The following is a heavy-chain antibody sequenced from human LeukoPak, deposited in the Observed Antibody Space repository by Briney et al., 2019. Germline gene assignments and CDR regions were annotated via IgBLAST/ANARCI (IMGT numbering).Heavy chain of an antibody. CDR1: GYTFTGYY. CDR2: INPNSGGT. CDR3: ARDLVDIVATGG. Sequence: ASVKVSCKASGYTFTGYYMHWVRQAPGQGLEWVGWINPNSGGTNYAQKFQGRVTMTRDTSISTAYMELSRLRSDDTAVYYCARDLVDIVATGGWGQGTMVTVSS. V-gene: IGHV1-2*02. D-gene: IGHD5-12*01. J-gene: IGHJ3*01.